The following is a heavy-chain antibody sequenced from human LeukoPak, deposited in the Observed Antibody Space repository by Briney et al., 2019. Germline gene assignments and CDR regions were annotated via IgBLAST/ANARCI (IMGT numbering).Heavy chain of an antibody. CDR2: IIPILGIA. V-gene: IGHV1-69*02. J-gene: IGHJ4*02. CDR3: ARGKGTHPFSSSWYIEDY. CDR1: GGTFSSYT. Sequence: SVKVSCKASGGTFSSYTISWVRQAPGQGLEWMGRIIPILGIANYAQKFQGRVTITADKSTSTAYMELSSLRSEDTAVHYCARGKGTHPFSSSWYIEDYWGQGTLVTVSS. D-gene: IGHD6-13*01.